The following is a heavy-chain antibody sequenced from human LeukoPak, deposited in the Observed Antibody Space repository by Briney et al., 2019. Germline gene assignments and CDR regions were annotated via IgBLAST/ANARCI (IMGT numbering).Heavy chain of an antibody. CDR1: GFTFGDYA. D-gene: IGHD3-3*01. V-gene: IGHV3-49*04. Sequence: PGGSLRLSCTASGFTFGDYAMSWVRQAPGKGLEWVGFIRSRAYGGTTEYAASVKGRFTISRDDSKSIAYLQMNSLKTEDTAVYYCTRDDSLGDDDFWSAGDWFDPWGQGTLVTVSS. CDR3: TRDDSLGDDDFWSAGDWFDP. CDR2: IRSRAYGGTT. J-gene: IGHJ5*02.